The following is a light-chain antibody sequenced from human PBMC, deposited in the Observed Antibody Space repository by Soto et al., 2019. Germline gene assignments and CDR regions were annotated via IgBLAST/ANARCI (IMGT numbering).Light chain of an antibody. J-gene: IGKJ1*01. V-gene: IGKV4-1*01. CDR2: WAS. CDR1: QSLLEGSNDKEY. CDR3: QQYYDNPRT. Sequence: IVMTQSPDSLTVSLGERATINCKSSQSLLEGSNDKEYLAWYQQKPGQPPKLLIYWASTRESGVPDRFSGSGSGTDFTLTISSLQAEDVAVYYCQQYYDNPRTFGQGTKVDIK.